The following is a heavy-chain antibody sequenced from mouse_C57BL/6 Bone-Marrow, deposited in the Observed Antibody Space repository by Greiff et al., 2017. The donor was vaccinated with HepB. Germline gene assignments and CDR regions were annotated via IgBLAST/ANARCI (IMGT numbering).Heavy chain of an antibody. CDR1: GIDFSRYW. CDR3: ARLSYWYFDV. Sequence: EVKVEESGGGLVQPGGSLKLSCAASGIDFSRYWMSWVRRAPGKGLEWIGEINPDSSTINYAPSLKEKFIISRNNAKNMLYMQMSKVISEDTALYYCARLSYWYFDVWGTGTTVTVSS. CDR2: INPDSSTI. V-gene: IGHV4-1*01. J-gene: IGHJ1*03.